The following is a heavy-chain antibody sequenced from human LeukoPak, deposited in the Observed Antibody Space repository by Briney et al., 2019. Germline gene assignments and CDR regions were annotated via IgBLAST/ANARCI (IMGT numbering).Heavy chain of an antibody. Sequence: SETLSLTCTVSGGSISSYYWSWVRQPPGKGLEWIGYIYYSGSTNYNPSRKSRVTISVDTSKNQFSLKLSSVTAADTAVYYCARVLSSSFDYWGQGTLVTVSS. CDR3: ARVLSSSFDY. CDR1: GGSISSYY. V-gene: IGHV4-59*08. J-gene: IGHJ4*02. CDR2: IYYSGST. D-gene: IGHD6-13*01.